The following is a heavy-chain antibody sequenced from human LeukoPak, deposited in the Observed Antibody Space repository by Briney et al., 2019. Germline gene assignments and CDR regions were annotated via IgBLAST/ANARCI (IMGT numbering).Heavy chain of an antibody. D-gene: IGHD1/OR15-1a*01. CDR2: FHPDGYS. CDR3: ARGADPYKLGNI. J-gene: IGHJ4*02. CDR1: GGPLSGFY. V-gene: IGHV4-34*01. Sequence: SETLSLTCTVHGGPLSGFYWTWIRQPPGRGLEWIGEFHPDGYSNYNPSLKSRLTISVDASKNQVSMRLTSATAADTAVYYCARGADPYKLGNIWGQGTLVTVYS.